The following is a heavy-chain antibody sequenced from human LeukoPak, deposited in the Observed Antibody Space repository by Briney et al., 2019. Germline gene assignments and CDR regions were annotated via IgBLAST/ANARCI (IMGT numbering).Heavy chain of an antibody. J-gene: IGHJ4*01. D-gene: IGHD4-23*01. CDR2: INPNSGGT. Sequence: ASVTDSFKASGYTFTGYYMHWVRQAPGQGVEWMGWINPNSGGTNYAQKFQGRVTMTRDTSISTAYIELSRLRSDDTAVYYCARGFATLVNDYWGHGTLVTVSS. CDR1: GYTFTGYY. V-gene: IGHV1-2*02. CDR3: ARGFATLVNDY.